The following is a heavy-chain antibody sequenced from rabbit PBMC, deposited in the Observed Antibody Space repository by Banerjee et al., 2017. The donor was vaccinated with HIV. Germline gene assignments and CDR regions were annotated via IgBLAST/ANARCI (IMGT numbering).Heavy chain of an antibody. CDR2: INIISGDT. V-gene: IGHV1S45*01. J-gene: IGHJ4*01. CDR1: GFSFSNGYV. CDR3: AKELRYVDGDYDL. Sequence: QEQLEESGGDLVKPEGSLTLTCTASGFSFSNGYVMCWVRQAPGKGLEWIACINIISGDTVSATWEKGCFTITKASWTTVTQQMTSLTAADTASYFCAKELRYVDGDYDLWGPGTLVTVS. D-gene: IGHD2-1*01.